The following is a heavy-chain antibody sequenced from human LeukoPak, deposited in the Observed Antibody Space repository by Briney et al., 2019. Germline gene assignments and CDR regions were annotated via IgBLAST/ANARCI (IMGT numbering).Heavy chain of an antibody. V-gene: IGHV1-69*04. J-gene: IGHJ4*02. D-gene: IGHD2-8*01. CDR1: GGTFSSYA. Sequence: VASVKVSCKASGGTFSSYAISWVRQAPGQGLEWMGRIIPILGIANYAQKFQGRVTITADKSTSTAYMELSSLRSEDTAAYYCARDDNGYPFDYWGRGTLVTVSS. CDR3: ARDDNGYPFDY. CDR2: IIPILGIA.